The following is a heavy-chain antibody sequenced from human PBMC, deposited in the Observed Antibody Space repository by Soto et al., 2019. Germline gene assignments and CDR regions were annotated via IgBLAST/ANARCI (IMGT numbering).Heavy chain of an antibody. Sequence: GGSLRLSCTASGFTFGGYAMSWFRQGPGKGLEWVGFIRSKAYGGATEYAASVKGRFTISRDDSKSIAYLQMNSLKTEDTAVYYCTRKDSSGWFDPWGQGTLVTVSS. J-gene: IGHJ5*02. V-gene: IGHV3-49*03. CDR1: GFTFGGYA. CDR3: TRKDSSGWFDP. CDR2: IRSKAYGGAT. D-gene: IGHD6-19*01.